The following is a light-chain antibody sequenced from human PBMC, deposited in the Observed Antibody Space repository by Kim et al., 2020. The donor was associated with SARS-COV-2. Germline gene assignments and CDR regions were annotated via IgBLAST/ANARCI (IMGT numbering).Light chain of an antibody. V-gene: IGKV3-11*01. CDR3: QQRSNWPYT. Sequence: SLSPGERAILSCRASQSVSSFLAWYQQKPGQAPRLLVYDASRRATGIPAMFSGSGSGTDFTLTISSLEPEDFAVYYCQQRSNWPYTFGQGTKLEI. J-gene: IGKJ2*01. CDR1: QSVSSF. CDR2: DAS.